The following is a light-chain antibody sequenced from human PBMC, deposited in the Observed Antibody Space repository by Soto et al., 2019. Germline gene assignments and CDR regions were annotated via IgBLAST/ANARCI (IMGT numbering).Light chain of an antibody. CDR1: SSKIGAGYD. V-gene: IGLV1-40*01. Sequence: QPVLTQPPSVSGAPGQRVTISCTGSSSKIGAGYDVHWYQQLPGKAPKLLIYGNSNRPSGVPDRFSGSKSGTSASLAITGLQAEDEADYYCQSYDSSLSGWVFGGGTQLTVL. CDR3: QSYDSSLSGWV. CDR2: GNS. J-gene: IGLJ3*02.